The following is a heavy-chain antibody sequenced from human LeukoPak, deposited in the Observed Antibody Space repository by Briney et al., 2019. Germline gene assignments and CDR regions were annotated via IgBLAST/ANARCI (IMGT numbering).Heavy chain of an antibody. CDR2: IYYSGST. CDR1: GGSISSYY. D-gene: IGHD3-10*01. J-gene: IGHJ2*01. CDR3: AKGFYGSRYWYFDR. Sequence: SETLSLTCTVSGGSISSYYWSWIRQPPGKGLEWIGYIYYSGSTNYNPSLKSRVTISVDTSKNQFSLKLSSVTAADTAVYYCAKGFYGSRYWYFDRWGRGTPVTVSS. V-gene: IGHV4-59*01.